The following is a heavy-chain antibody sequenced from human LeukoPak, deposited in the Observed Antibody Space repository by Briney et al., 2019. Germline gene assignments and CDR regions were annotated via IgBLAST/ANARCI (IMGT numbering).Heavy chain of an antibody. V-gene: IGHV3-21*01. CDR3: GGGYGDYRRLGYYYYGMDV. J-gene: IGHJ6*02. D-gene: IGHD4-17*01. CDR2: ISSSSSSYI. CDR1: GFTFSSYS. Sequence: GGSLRLSCAASGFTFSSYSMNWVRQAPGKGLEWVSSISSSSSSYIYYADSVKGRFTISRDNAKNSLYLQMNSLRAEDTAVYYCGGGYGDYRRLGYYYYGMDVWGQGTTVTVSS.